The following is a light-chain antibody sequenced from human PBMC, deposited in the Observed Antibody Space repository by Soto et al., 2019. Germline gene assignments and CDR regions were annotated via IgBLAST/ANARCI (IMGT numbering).Light chain of an antibody. Sequence: QSVLTQPPSASGTPGQRVTISCSGSSSNIGSNTVNWYQQLPGTAPKLLIYSNNQRPSGVPDRFSGSKSGTSASLANSGLQSEDEADYYCAAWDDSLNGWVFGGGTEVTVL. V-gene: IGLV1-44*01. CDR2: SNN. J-gene: IGLJ3*02. CDR1: SSNIGSNT. CDR3: AAWDDSLNGWV.